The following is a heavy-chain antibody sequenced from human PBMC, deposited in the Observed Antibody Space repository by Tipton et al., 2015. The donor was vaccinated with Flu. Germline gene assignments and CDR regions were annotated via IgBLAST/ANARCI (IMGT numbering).Heavy chain of an antibody. D-gene: IGHD3-3*01. CDR3: ARDQGLYDFWSGSGYYYMDV. V-gene: IGHV4-59*01. CDR2: IYYSGST. CDR1: GGSISSYY. J-gene: IGHJ6*03. Sequence: TLSLTCTVSGGSISSYYWSWIRQPPGKGLEWIGYIYYSGSTNYNPSLKSRVTISVDTSKNQFSLKLSSVTAADTAVYYCARDQGLYDFWSGSGYYYMDVWGKGTTVTVSS.